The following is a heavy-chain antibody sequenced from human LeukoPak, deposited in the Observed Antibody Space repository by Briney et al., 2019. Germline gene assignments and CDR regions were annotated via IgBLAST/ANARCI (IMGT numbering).Heavy chain of an antibody. CDR1: GGSISSSSYY. J-gene: IGHJ4*02. CDR2: IYYSGST. CDR3: ARHSPVGWDFWSGYPFDY. Sequence: SETLSLTCTVSGGSISSSSYYWGWIRQPPGKGLEWIGSIYYSGSTYYNPSLKSRVTISVDTSKNQFSLKLSSVTAADTAVYYCARHSPVGWDFWSGYPFDYWGQGTLVTVSS. D-gene: IGHD3-3*01. V-gene: IGHV4-39*01.